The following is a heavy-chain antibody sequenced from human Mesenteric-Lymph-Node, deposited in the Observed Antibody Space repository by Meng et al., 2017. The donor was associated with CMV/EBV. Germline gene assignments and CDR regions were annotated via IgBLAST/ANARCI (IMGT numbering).Heavy chain of an antibody. Sequence: GGSLRLSCAASGFTFSSYAMHWVRQAPGKGLEWVAVISYDGSNKYYADSVKGRFTISRDNSKNTLYLQMNSLRAEDTAVYYCARDLGYGDSYYYGMDVWGQGTTVTVSS. CDR1: GFTFSSYA. CDR3: ARDLGYGDSYYYGMDV. D-gene: IGHD4-17*01. CDR2: ISYDGSNK. V-gene: IGHV3-30-3*01. J-gene: IGHJ6*02.